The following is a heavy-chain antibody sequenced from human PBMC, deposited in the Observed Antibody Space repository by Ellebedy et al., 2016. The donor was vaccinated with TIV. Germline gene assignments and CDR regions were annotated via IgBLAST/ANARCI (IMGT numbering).Heavy chain of an antibody. V-gene: IGHV4-61*01. CDR1: GDSITKTTSIYY. Sequence: SETLSLXXSVSGDSITKTTSIYYWSWIRQSPGKGLEWIGNIQYSGNTNYNPSLKSRAAISIDASENQFSLRLNSVTAADTAVYYCAREGVEYLGHLMSNWFEPWGQGTLVTVSS. J-gene: IGHJ5*02. CDR3: AREGVEYLGHLMSNWFEP. D-gene: IGHD2-8*02. CDR2: IQYSGNT.